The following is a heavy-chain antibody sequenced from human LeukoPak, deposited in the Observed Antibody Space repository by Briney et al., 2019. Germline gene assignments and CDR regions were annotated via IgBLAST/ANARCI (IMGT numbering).Heavy chain of an antibody. CDR1: GGTFSSYA. J-gene: IGHJ4*02. Sequence: ASVKVSCKASGGTFSSYAISWVRQAPGQGLEWMGGIIPIFGTANYAQKFQGRVTITADESTSTAYVELSSLRSEDTAVYYCARAPIVATTPYFDYWGQGTLVTVSS. V-gene: IGHV1-69*13. CDR2: IIPIFGTA. CDR3: ARAPIVATTPYFDY. D-gene: IGHD5-12*01.